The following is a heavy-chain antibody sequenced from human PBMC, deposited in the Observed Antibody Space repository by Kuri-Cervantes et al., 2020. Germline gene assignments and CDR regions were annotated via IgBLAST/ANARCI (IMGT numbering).Heavy chain of an antibody. CDR2: ITGSGDKT. V-gene: IGHV3-23*01. CDR3: GKEGGCYGSGSYYDYFYYMDV. D-gene: IGHD3-10*01. CDR1: GFTFSSYA. Sequence: GGSLRLSCAASGFTFSSYAMSWVRQAPGQGLEWVSTITGSGDKTFYADSAKGRFIISRDNSKNTLYLQMNSLRAEDTAVYYCGKEGGCYGSGSYYDYFYYMDVWGKGTTVTVSS. J-gene: IGHJ6*03.